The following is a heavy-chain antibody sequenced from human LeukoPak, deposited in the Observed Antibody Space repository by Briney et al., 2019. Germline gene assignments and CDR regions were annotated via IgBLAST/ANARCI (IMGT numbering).Heavy chain of an antibody. CDR2: INPNSGGT. V-gene: IGHV1-2*02. CDR3: ARGRAVADSYYFDY. D-gene: IGHD2-15*01. CDR1: GYTFTGYY. Sequence: ASVKVSCKASGYTFTGYYMYWVRQAPGQGLEWMGWINPNSGGTNYAQKFQGRVTMTRDTSISTAYMELSRLRSDDTAVYYCARGRAVADSYYFDYWGQGTLVTVSS. J-gene: IGHJ4*02.